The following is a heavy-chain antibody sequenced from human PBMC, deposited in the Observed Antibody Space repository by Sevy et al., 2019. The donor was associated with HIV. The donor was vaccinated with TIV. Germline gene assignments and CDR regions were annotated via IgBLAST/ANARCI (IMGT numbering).Heavy chain of an antibody. CDR2: INPNSGGT. Sequence: ASVKVSCKASGYTFTGYYMHWVRQAPGQGLEWMGRINPNSGGTNYAQTFQGRVTMTRDTSISTAYMELSRLRSDDTAVYYCARDTALEWLFRTYPYYYYGMDVWGQGTTVTVSS. CDR3: ARDTALEWLFRTYPYYYYGMDV. D-gene: IGHD3-3*01. J-gene: IGHJ6*02. V-gene: IGHV1-2*06. CDR1: GYTFTGYY.